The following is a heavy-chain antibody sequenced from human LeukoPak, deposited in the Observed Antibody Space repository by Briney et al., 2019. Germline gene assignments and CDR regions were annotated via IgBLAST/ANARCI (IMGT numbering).Heavy chain of an antibody. J-gene: IGHJ6*03. CDR1: GFTFSSYS. Sequence: GGSLRLSCAASGFTFSSYSMNWVRQAPGKGLEWVSFISSSNSYIYYADSGKGRFTISRDNTKKSLFLEMNSLRVEDTAVYYCARGRDMAIVSNKHPSGDYLDVWGKGTTVTVSS. D-gene: IGHD5/OR15-5a*01. CDR2: ISSSNSYI. CDR3: ARGRDMAIVSNKHPSGDYLDV. V-gene: IGHV3-21*01.